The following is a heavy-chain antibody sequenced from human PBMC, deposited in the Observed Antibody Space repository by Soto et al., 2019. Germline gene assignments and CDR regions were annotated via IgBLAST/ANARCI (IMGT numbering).Heavy chain of an antibody. Sequence: PGGSLRLSCAASGFTFSSYAMHWVRQAPGKGLEYVSAISSNGGSTYYANSVKGRFTISRDNSKNTLYLQMGSLRAEDTAVYYCAKSVYNWNDGFFDYWGQGTLVTVSS. J-gene: IGHJ4*02. V-gene: IGHV3-64*01. D-gene: IGHD1-1*01. CDR2: ISSNGGST. CDR3: AKSVYNWNDGFFDY. CDR1: GFTFSSYA.